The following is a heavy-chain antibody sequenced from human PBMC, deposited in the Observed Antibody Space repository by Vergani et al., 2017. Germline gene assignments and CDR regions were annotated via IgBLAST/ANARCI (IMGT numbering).Heavy chain of an antibody. CDR2: IWYDGSNK. J-gene: IGHJ3*02. Sequence: QVQLVESGGGVVQPGRSLRLSCAASGFTFSSYGMHWVRQAPGKGLEWVAVIWYDGSNKYYADSVKGRFTISRDNSKNTLYLQMNSLRAEDTAVYYCARTRDYYDSSGDDAFDIWGQGTMVTVSS. D-gene: IGHD3-22*01. CDR1: GFTFSSYG. V-gene: IGHV3-33*01. CDR3: ARTRDYYDSSGDDAFDI.